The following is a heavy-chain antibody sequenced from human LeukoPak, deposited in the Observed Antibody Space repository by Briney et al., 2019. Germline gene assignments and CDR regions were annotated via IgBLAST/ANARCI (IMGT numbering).Heavy chain of an antibody. V-gene: IGHV3-30-3*01. J-gene: IGHJ4*02. CDR2: ISYDGSNK. D-gene: IGHD3-3*01. CDR1: GFTLSSYA. Sequence: GGSLRLSCAASGFTLSSYAMHWVRQAPGKGLEWVAVISYDGSNKYYADSVKGRFTLSRDNAKNTLYLQMSSLRAEDTALYYCARDFDFWSAIWGQGTLVTASS. CDR3: ARDFDFWSAI.